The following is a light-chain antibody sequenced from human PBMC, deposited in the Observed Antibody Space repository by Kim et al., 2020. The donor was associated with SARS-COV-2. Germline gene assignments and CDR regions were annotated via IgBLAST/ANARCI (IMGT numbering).Light chain of an antibody. Sequence: VSPGERATLAGRASQSLNNYLAWYQQKPGQAPRLLSYGASARATGIPARFSGSGSGTEFTLTISSLQSEDSAVYYCQQHNNWPRTFGQGTKVDIK. CDR1: QSLNNY. J-gene: IGKJ1*01. CDR3: QQHNNWPRT. CDR2: GAS. V-gene: IGKV3-15*01.